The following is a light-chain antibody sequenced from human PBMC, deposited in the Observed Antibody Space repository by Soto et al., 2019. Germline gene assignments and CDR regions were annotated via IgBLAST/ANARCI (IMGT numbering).Light chain of an antibody. CDR1: QNVDKF. CDR2: DSS. J-gene: IGKJ5*01. Sequence: EIELTQSPATLSLSPGETATLSCRASQNVDKFLAWYQQRPGQPPRLLIFDSSNRATGVPVRFSGSGSGTVFTLTIDSLEPEDSAVYYCQQRKNWPPITFGQGTRLEIK. CDR3: QQRKNWPPIT. V-gene: IGKV3-11*01.